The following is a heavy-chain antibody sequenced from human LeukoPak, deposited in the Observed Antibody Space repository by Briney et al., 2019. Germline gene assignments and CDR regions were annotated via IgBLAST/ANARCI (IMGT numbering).Heavy chain of an antibody. CDR2: INSDGRST. V-gene: IGHV3-74*01. J-gene: IGHJ4*02. Sequence: GGSLRLSCVASGFTLSNYWMDWVRQAPGKGLVWLSRINSDGRSTNYADSVKGRFTISRDKSENTLYLRMNSLRAEDTAVYYCAKGYYDSAEGHFDHWGQGTLVTVSS. CDR1: GFTLSNYW. CDR3: AKGYYDSAEGHFDH. D-gene: IGHD3-22*01.